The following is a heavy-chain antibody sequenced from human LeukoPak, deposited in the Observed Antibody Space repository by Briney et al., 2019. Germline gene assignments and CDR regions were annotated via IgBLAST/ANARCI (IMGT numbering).Heavy chain of an antibody. J-gene: IGHJ4*02. D-gene: IGHD1-1*01. CDR1: GFTFSNYG. V-gene: IGHV3-23*01. Sequence: GGSLRLSCAASGFTFSNYGLSWVRQAPGKGLEWVSGITGSGGSTYYADSVKGRFTISRDNSKNTLYLQMNSLRVEDTAVYYCARDPRTVRIWGQGTLVTVSS. CDR2: ITGSGGST. CDR3: ARDPRTVRI.